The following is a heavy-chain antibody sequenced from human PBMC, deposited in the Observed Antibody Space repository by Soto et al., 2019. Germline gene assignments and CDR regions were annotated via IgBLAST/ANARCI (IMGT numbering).Heavy chain of an antibody. Sequence: GGSLRLSCAASGFTFSSYAMHWVRQAPGKGLEYVSAISSNGGSTYYANSVKGRFTISRDNSKNTLYLQMGSLRAEDMAVYYCARGSQYCSSTSCYEPYYGMDVWGQGTTVTVSS. CDR1: GFTFSSYA. CDR2: ISSNGGST. J-gene: IGHJ6*02. V-gene: IGHV3-64*01. D-gene: IGHD2-2*01. CDR3: ARGSQYCSSTSCYEPYYGMDV.